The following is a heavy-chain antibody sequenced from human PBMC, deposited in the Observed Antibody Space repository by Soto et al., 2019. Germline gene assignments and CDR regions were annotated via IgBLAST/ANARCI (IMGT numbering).Heavy chain of an antibody. Sequence: GGSLRLSCAASGFTFSNAWMTWVRQAPGKGLEWVGRIKSETDGGTTDYAAPVKDRFAISRDDSKTTLFLQMSSLTFEDTAVYYCSTKRLYCGGGSCHSDYYYGLDVWGQGTTVTVSS. CDR3: STKRLYCGGGSCHSDYYYGLDV. D-gene: IGHD2-15*01. CDR1: GFTFSNAW. CDR2: IKSETDGGTT. V-gene: IGHV3-15*01. J-gene: IGHJ6*02.